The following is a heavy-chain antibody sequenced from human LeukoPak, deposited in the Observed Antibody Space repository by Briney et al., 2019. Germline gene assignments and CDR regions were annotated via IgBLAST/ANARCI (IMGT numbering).Heavy chain of an antibody. Sequence: EGLRLSCAASGNTVITNVIILIRQAPGKGLEWGSVLYIDGNTKYADSVQGRFTISRDNSKNTLYLEMNSRSPDDTAVYYCARGVEPLAANTLAYWGQGTLVTVSS. CDR1: GNTVITNV. D-gene: IGHD1-14*01. CDR2: LYIDGNT. V-gene: IGHV3-53*01. CDR3: ARGVEPLAANTLAY. J-gene: IGHJ4*02.